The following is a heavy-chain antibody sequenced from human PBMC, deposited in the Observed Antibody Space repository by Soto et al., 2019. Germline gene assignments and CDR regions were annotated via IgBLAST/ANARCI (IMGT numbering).Heavy chain of an antibody. V-gene: IGHV1-2*02. CDR3: ARGYCGGDCSSFAGWLDP. Sequence: AAVKVSCKASGYTFTGYYMHWVRQAPGQGLEWMGWINPNSGGTNYAQKFQGRVTMTRDTSISTAYMELSRLRSDDTAVYYCARGYCGGDCSSFAGWLDPWGPGTLVPVSS. J-gene: IGHJ5*02. D-gene: IGHD2-21*02. CDR2: INPNSGGT. CDR1: GYTFTGYY.